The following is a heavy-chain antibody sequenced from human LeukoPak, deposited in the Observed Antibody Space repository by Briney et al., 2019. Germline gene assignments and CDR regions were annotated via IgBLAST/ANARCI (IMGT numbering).Heavy chain of an antibody. D-gene: IGHD3-3*01. CDR1: GGSFSGYY. Sequence: SETLSLTCAVYGGSFSGYYWSWIRQPPGKGLGWIGDINHSGSTNYNPFLKSRVTISVDTSKNQFSLKLSSVTAADTAVYYCARGRRVTIFGVVIPPATPGYMDVWGKGTTVTVSS. V-gene: IGHV4-34*01. J-gene: IGHJ6*03. CDR3: ARGRRVTIFGVVIPPATPGYMDV. CDR2: INHSGST.